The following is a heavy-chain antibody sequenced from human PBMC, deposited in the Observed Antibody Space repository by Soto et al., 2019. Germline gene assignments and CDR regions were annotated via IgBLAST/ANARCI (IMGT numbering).Heavy chain of an antibody. CDR3: TTIRNWFGEMDV. CDR2: IKSKTDGGTT. CDR1: GFTLSGYA. D-gene: IGHD3-10*01. Sequence: PGGSLRLSCAASGFTLSGYAMDWVRQAPGKGLEWVGRIKSKTDGGTTDYAAPVKGRFTISRDDSKNTLYLQMNSLKTEDTAVYYCTTIRNWFGEMDVWGQGTTVTVSS. V-gene: IGHV3-15*07. J-gene: IGHJ6*02.